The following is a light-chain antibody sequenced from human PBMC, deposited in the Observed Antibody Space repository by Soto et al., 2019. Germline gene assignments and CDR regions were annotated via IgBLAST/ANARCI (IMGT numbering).Light chain of an antibody. Sequence: QSVLTQPPSVSEAPGQRVTISCTGSSSNIGAGYGAHRYEQVPGTPPKLLIYENNNRPSGVPDRFSGSKSGTSASLAITGHQAEDEGEYYCQSYDSSLSGYVFGTGTKVTVL. V-gene: IGLV1-40*01. CDR1: SSNIGAGYG. J-gene: IGLJ1*01. CDR3: QSYDSSLSGYV. CDR2: ENN.